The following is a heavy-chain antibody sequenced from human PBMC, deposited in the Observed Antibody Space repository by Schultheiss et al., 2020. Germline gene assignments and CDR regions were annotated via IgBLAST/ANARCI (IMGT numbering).Heavy chain of an antibody. Sequence: GGSLRLSCVASGFTFSSYWMNWVRQAPGKGLEWVAVISYDGSNKYYADSVKGRFTISRDNSKNTLYLQMNSLRAEDTAMYYCAKVAVAGNVDYWGQGTLVTVSS. J-gene: IGHJ4*02. CDR2: ISYDGSNK. CDR1: GFTFSSYW. CDR3: AKVAVAGNVDY. D-gene: IGHD6-13*01. V-gene: IGHV3-30*18.